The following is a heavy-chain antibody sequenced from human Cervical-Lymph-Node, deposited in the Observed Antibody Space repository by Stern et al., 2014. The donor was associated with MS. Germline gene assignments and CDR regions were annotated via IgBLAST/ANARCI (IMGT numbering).Heavy chain of an antibody. V-gene: IGHV3-33*01. J-gene: IGHJ4*02. Sequence: QVQLVESGGGLVQPGGSLRLSCAASGFTFSSYGMHWVRQAPGKGPEWVAVIWYDGSNKYYADSVKGRFTISRDNSKNTLYLQMNSLRAEDTAVYYCARGGGSWGYFDYWGQGTLVTVSS. CDR1: GFTFSSYG. CDR3: ARGGGSWGYFDY. D-gene: IGHD1-26*01. CDR2: IWYDGSNK.